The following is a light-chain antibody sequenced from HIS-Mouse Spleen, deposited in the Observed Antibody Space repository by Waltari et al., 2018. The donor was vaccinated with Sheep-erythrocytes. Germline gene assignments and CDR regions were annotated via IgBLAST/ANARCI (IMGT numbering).Light chain of an antibody. CDR1: KLGDKY. V-gene: IGLV3-1*01. CDR2: QDN. Sequence: SYELTQPPSVSVSPGQTASIPCSGDKLGDKYAYWYQQKPGQSPVLVIYQDNKRPSGIPERFSGSNSGNTATLTISGTQAMDEADYYCQAWDSSTAVFGGGTKLTVL. CDR3: QAWDSSTAV. J-gene: IGLJ2*01.